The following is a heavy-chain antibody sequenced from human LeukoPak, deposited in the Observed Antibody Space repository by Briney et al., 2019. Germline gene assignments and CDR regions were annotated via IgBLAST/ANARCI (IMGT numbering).Heavy chain of an antibody. V-gene: IGHV1-2*02. Sequence: WAPVKVSCKASGYTFTGYYMHWVRQAPGQGLEWMGWINPNSGGSNYAQKFQGRVTMTRDTSISTAYMELSSLRSEDTAVYYCARASQYLNYYDSSGYFDYWGQGTLVTVSS. CDR2: INPNSGGS. CDR1: GYTFTGYY. D-gene: IGHD3-22*01. J-gene: IGHJ4*02. CDR3: ARASQYLNYYDSSGYFDY.